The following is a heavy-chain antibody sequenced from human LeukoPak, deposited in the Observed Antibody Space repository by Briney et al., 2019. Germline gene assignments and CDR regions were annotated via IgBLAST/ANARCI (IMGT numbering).Heavy chain of an antibody. CDR3: ARHGPPQSYYDFWSGYYRSGYYYYMDV. Sequence: PSETLSLTCTVSGGSISSYDWSWIRQPPGKGLEWIGHIYTSGSTNYNPSLKSRVTISVDTSKNQFSLKLSSVTAADTAVYYCARHGPPQSYYDFWSGYYRSGYYYYMDVWGKGTTVTVSS. D-gene: IGHD3-3*01. CDR1: GGSISSYD. V-gene: IGHV4-4*09. J-gene: IGHJ6*03. CDR2: IYTSGST.